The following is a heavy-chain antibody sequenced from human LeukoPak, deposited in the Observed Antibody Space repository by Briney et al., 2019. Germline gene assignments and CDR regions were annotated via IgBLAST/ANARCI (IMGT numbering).Heavy chain of an antibody. J-gene: IGHJ4*02. CDR1: GFTFSSYW. CDR3: ARGQQLAGTAFDY. Sequence: GGSLRLSCAASGFTFSSYWMHWVRQASGKGLVWVSRIDGDGSSTSYADSVKGRFTISRDSSKNTVYLQMNSLRDEDTAVYYCARGQQLAGTAFDYWGQGTLVTVSS. CDR2: IDGDGSST. D-gene: IGHD6-13*01. V-gene: IGHV3-74*01.